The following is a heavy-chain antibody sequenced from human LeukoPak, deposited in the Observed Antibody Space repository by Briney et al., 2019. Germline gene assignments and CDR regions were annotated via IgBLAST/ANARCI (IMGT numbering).Heavy chain of an antibody. D-gene: IGHD2-2*01. J-gene: IGHJ4*02. CDR3: ARLECSSTTCPFTY. CDR2: MNPNSGNT. V-gene: IGHV1-8*01. CDR1: GYTFTSYD. Sequence: GASVKVSCKASGYTFTSYDINWVRQATGQGLEWMGWMNPNSGNTGYAQKFQGRVTMTRNTSISTAYMELSSLRSEDTAVYYCARLECSSTTCPFTYWGQGALVTVSS.